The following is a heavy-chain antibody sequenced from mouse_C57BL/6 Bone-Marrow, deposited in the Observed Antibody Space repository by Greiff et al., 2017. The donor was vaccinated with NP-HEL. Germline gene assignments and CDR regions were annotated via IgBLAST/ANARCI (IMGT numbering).Heavy chain of an antibody. V-gene: IGHV1-55*01. CDR1: GYTFTSYW. D-gene: IGHD1-1*01. CDR3: AKTGIADGSPCGY. CDR2: IYPGSGST. Sequence: QVQLQQPGAELVKPGASVKMSCKASGYTFTSYWITWVKQRPGQGLEWIGDIYPGSGSTNYNQKFKSKATLTVATTSSTAYMQLSSLTSEDSSVDYCAKTGIADGSPCGYWDQGTTLAVSS. J-gene: IGHJ2*01.